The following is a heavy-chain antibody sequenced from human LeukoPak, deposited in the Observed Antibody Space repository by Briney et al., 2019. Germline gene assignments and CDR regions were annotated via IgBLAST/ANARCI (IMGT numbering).Heavy chain of an antibody. CDR1: GFTDSSNY. CDR2: IYSGGST. CDR3: AREIAAYDSSGYYNLGY. D-gene: IGHD3-22*01. Sequence: PGGPLRLSCAASGFTDSSNYMSWVRQAPRKGMEWVLVIYSGGSTYYADSVKGRFTISRDNSKNTLYLQMNSLRGEDTALYYCAREIAAYDSSGYYNLGYWGQGTLVTVSS. J-gene: IGHJ4*02. V-gene: IGHV3-53*01.